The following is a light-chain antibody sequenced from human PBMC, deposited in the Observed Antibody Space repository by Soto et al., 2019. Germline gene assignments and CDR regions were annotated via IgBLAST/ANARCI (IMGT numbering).Light chain of an antibody. CDR3: QQRHSSPLS. J-gene: IGKJ4*01. Sequence: IQMTQSPSSLSASVGDRVTITCRASQSISRNLNWYQQKPGKAPELLIYTASNLQSGVPSRFSGSGSGTDFALTISSLQPEQSAVYYCQQRHSSPLSFGGGHKVDIK. CDR1: QSISRN. V-gene: IGKV1-39*01. CDR2: TAS.